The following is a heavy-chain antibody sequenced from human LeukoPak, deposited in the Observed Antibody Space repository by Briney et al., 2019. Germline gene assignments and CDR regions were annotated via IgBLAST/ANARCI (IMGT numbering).Heavy chain of an antibody. D-gene: IGHD5-18*01. CDR2: INPNSGGT. J-gene: IGHJ4*02. CDR3: ARDLHTAMVRYSLYYFDY. V-gene: IGHV1-2*02. CDR1: GYTFTSYY. Sequence: ASVKVSCKASGYTFTSYYMHWVRQAPGQGLEWMGWINPNSGGTNYAQKFQGRVTMTRDTSISTAYMELSRLRSDDTAVYYCARDLHTAMVRYSLYYFDYWGQGTLVTVSS.